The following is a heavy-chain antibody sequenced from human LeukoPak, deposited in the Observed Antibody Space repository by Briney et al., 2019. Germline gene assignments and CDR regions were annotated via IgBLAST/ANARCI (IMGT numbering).Heavy chain of an antibody. D-gene: IGHD1-14*01. V-gene: IGHV1-2*02. Sequence: ALVKVSCKASGYTFTGYYMHWVRQAPGQGLEWMGWINPNSGGTNFAQKFQGRVTMTRDTSINTAYMELSRLRSDDTALYYCARDSAKGITNYWGQGTLVTVSS. CDR3: ARDSAKGITNY. J-gene: IGHJ4*02. CDR1: GYTFTGYY. CDR2: INPNSGGT.